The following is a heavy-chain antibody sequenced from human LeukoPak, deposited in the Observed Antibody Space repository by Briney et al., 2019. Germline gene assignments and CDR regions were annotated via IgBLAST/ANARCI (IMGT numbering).Heavy chain of an antibody. CDR2: IFYSGST. Sequence: SETLSLTCTVSGGSISGSSYYWGWIRQPPGKGLEWIGSIFYSGSTYYNPSLKSRGTISVDTSKNQFSLKLSSVTAADTAVYYCARHGSIVGASLQRWGQGTLVTVPS. D-gene: IGHD1-26*01. CDR3: ARHGSIVGASLQR. V-gene: IGHV4-39*01. CDR1: GGSISGSSYY. J-gene: IGHJ1*01.